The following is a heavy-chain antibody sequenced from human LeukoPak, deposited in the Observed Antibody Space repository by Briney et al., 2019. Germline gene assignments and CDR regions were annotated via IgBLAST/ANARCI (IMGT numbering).Heavy chain of an antibody. J-gene: IGHJ4*02. CDR1: GGSISSSSYY. CDR3: ARLRVVVPAADY. D-gene: IGHD2-2*01. Sequence: SETLSLTCTVSGGSISSSSYYWGWIRQPPGKGLEWIGSIYYSGSTYYNPSLKSRVTISVDTSKNQFSLKLSSVTAADTAVYYCARLRVVVPAADYWGQGTLVTVSS. V-gene: IGHV4-39*01. CDR2: IYYSGST.